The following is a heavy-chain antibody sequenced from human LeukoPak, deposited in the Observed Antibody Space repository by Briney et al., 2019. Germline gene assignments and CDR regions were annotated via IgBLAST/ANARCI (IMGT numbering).Heavy chain of an antibody. J-gene: IGHJ4*02. CDR2: IRVYNGDT. CDR1: GYTFSSYG. D-gene: IGHD5-18*01. V-gene: IGHV1-18*01. CDR3: ARVKDHTTMWEADKY. Sequence: ASVKVSCKASGYTFSSYGISWVRQAPGQGIEWMGWIRVYNGDTDYAQNFQGRFTMTTDTSTSTAYMELRSLRSDDTAVYYCARVKDHTTMWEADKYWGQGTLVTVSS.